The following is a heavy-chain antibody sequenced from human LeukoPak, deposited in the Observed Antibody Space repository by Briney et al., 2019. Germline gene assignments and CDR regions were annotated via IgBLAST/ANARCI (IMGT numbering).Heavy chain of an antibody. V-gene: IGHV4-31*03. CDR2: IYYSGSS. CDR1: GGSISSGGYY. Sequence: SQTLSLTCTVSGGSISSGGYYWSWIRQHPGKGLERIGYIYYSGSSYYNPSLRSRVTISVDTSKNHFSLKLSSVTAADTAVYYCARNRDGYNSFDYWGQGTLVTVSS. D-gene: IGHD5-24*01. CDR3: ARNRDGYNSFDY. J-gene: IGHJ4*02.